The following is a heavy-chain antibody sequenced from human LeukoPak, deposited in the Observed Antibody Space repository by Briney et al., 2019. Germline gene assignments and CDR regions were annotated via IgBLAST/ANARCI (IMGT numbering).Heavy chain of an antibody. D-gene: IGHD2-2*01. CDR2: ISSSSSYI. CDR3: ARICGTSCYAGYYFDY. CDR1: GFTFSSYS. J-gene: IGHJ4*02. V-gene: IGHV3-21*01. Sequence: TGGSLRLSCAASGFTFSSYSMNWVRQAPGKGLEWVSSISSSSSYIYYADSVKGRFTISRDNAKNSLYLQMNSLRAEDTAVYYCARICGTSCYAGYYFDYWGQGTLVTVSS.